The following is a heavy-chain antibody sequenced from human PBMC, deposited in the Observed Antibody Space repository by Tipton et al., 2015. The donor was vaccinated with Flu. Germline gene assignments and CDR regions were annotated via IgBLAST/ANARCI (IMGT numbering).Heavy chain of an antibody. CDR1: GDSVSSNSAA. D-gene: IGHD3-10*01. Sequence: GLVKPSQTLSLTCAISGDSVSSNSAAWNWIRQSPSRGLEWLGRTYYRSKWYNDYAVSVKSRITINPDTSKNQFSLQLNSVTPEDTAVYYCARDPGYGSGSYLRNWFDPWGQGTLVTVSS. CDR3: ARDPGYGSGSYLRNWFDP. J-gene: IGHJ5*02. V-gene: IGHV6-1*01. CDR2: TYYRSKWYN.